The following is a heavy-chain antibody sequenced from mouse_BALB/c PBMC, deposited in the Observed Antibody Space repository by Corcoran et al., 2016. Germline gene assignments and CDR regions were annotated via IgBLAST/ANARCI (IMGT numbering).Heavy chain of an antibody. D-gene: IGHD3-2*01. CDR2: IIPGSGNT. J-gene: IGHJ2*01. CDR3: AKTARATYSFDY. CDR1: GYSFTSYY. Sequence: QVQLQQSGPELVKPGASVKISCKASGYSFTSYYIHWVKQRPGQGLEWIGWIIPGSGNTKYNEKFKGKATLTADTSSSTAYMQLSSLASEDSAVYFRAKTARATYSFDYWGQGTTLAVSS. V-gene: IGHV1-66*01.